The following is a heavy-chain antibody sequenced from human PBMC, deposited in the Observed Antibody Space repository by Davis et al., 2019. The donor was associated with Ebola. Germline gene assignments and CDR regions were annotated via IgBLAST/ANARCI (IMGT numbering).Heavy chain of an antibody. D-gene: IGHD3-16*01. V-gene: IGHV3-7*03. CDR2: IREDGRET. Sequence: GESLKISCAASGFTFSYNWMSWVRQAPGKGLEWMANIREDGRETYYVDSVKGRFTISRDNAKNLLYLQMNSLRAEDTAVYFCARDRGRGCFGDWGQGTLVTVSS. J-gene: IGHJ4*02. CDR3: ARDRGRGCFGD. CDR1: GFTFSYNW.